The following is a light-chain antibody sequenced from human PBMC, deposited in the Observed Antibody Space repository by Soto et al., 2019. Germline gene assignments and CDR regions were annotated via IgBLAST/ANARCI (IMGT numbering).Light chain of an antibody. V-gene: IGLV2-14*01. J-gene: IGLJ1*01. CDR3: SSFTSSRAYV. Sequence: QSALTQPASVSGSPGQSITISCTGTSSDVGVYDYVSWYQQQSGKAPKLMIHEVSNRPSGVSNRFSGSKSGNTASLTISGLQGEDEADYYCSSFTSSRAYVFGIGTKVTVL. CDR2: EVS. CDR1: SSDVGVYDY.